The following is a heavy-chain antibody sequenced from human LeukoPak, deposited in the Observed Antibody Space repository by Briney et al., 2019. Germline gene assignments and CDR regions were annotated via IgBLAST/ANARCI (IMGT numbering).Heavy chain of an antibody. CDR2: ISANSGGT. CDR1: GYTFSNHG. CDR3: TRGSYYDSSGYSGVRLFDY. Sequence: GASVKVSCKASGYTFSNHGISWVRQAPGQGLEWMGWISANSGGTNCAQKFQGRVTMTSDTSISTAYMELSRLRSDDTALYYCTRGSYYDSSGYSGVRLFDYWGQGTPVTVPS. V-gene: IGHV1-2*02. J-gene: IGHJ4*02. D-gene: IGHD3-22*01.